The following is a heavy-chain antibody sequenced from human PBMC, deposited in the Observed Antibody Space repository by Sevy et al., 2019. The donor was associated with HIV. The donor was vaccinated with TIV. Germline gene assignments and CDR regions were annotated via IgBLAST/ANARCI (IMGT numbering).Heavy chain of an antibody. CDR2: LSFGCGKI. CDR1: GFAFYDYS. Sequence: GGSLRLYCAASGFAFYDYSMSWIRQAPGKGLAWVATLSFGCGKIKYADSVKGRFTISRDNSKNSFYLQMDNLRVEDTALYYCARDGWTRPHDYWGQGTRVTVSS. V-gene: IGHV3-23*01. D-gene: IGHD2-15*01. CDR3: ARDGWTRPHDY. J-gene: IGHJ4*02.